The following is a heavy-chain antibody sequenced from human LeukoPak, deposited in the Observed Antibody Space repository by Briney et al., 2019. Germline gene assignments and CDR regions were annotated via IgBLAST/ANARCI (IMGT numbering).Heavy chain of an antibody. CDR2: ISTSSGSTI. J-gene: IGHJ6*02. V-gene: IGHV3-48*04. CDR3: AREDRTSNYYYYGMDV. Sequence: GGSLRLSCAASGFTFSSYSMNWVRQAPGKGLEWVSSISTSSGSTIYYADSVKGRFTISRDNAKNSLYLQMNSLRAEDTAVYYCAREDRTSNYYYYGMDVWGQGTTVTVSS. D-gene: IGHD3-3*02. CDR1: GFTFSSYS.